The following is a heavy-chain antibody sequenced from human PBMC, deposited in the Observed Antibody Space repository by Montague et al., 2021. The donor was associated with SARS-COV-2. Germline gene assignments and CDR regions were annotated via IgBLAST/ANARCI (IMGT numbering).Heavy chain of an antibody. CDR1: GGTFNAYS. Sequence: SETLSLTCAVYGGTFNAYSWSWVRQPPGKGLEWLGDVNYRGSTNYISSLKSRITLSIDTSKSQFSLKLTSVTPADTAVYYCARGGVTVGNYDLWSGYYTSPFDYWGQGTLVIVSS. V-gene: IGHV4-34*01. CDR3: ARGGVTVGNYDLWSGYYTSPFDY. J-gene: IGHJ4*02. CDR2: VNYRGST. D-gene: IGHD3-3*01.